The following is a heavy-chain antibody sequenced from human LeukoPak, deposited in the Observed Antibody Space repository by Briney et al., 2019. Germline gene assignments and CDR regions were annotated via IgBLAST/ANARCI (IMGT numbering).Heavy chain of an antibody. V-gene: IGHV4-59*01. CDR1: GGSISSYY. D-gene: IGHD5-18*01. CDR2: IYYSGST. Sequence: PSETLSLTCTVSGGSISSYYWSWIRQPPGKGLESIGYIYYSGSTNYNPSLKSRVTTSVDTSKNQFSLKLSSVTAADTAVYYCARAERGYSYGYGYYYYYMDVWRKGTTVTVSS. J-gene: IGHJ6*03. CDR3: ARAERGYSYGYGYYYYYMDV.